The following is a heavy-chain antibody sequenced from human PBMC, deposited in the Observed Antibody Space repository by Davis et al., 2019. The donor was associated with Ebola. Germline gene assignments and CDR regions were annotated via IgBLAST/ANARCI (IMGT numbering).Heavy chain of an antibody. D-gene: IGHD1-20*01. Sequence: PGGSLRLSCKDSKDSFTSYWIGWVRQMPGKGLEWMGIIYTGDSDTRYSPSFRGRVTISADKSTRTAYLQWGSLKASDTAMYYCASLRRTITGMDDGFDIWGQGTMVTVSS. V-gene: IGHV5-51*01. CDR2: IYTGDSDT. J-gene: IGHJ3*02. CDR3: ASLRRTITGMDDGFDI. CDR1: KDSFTSYW.